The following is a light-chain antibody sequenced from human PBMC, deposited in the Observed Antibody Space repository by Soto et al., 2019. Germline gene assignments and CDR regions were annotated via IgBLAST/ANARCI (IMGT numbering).Light chain of an antibody. J-gene: IGLJ1*01. CDR3: CSYAGSSTFV. CDR1: SSDVGSYNF. V-gene: IGLV2-23*01. CDR2: EDN. Sequence: QSALTQPASVSGPPGQSITISCTGNSSDVGSYNFVSWYQQHPGKAPKLMIYEDNKRPSGVSFRFSGSKSVNTASLTISGLQGEDEADYYCCSYAGSSTFVFGSGTKLTVL.